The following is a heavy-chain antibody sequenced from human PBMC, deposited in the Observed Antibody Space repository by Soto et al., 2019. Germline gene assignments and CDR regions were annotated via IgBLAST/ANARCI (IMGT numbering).Heavy chain of an antibody. CDR1: GGSFSGYY. V-gene: IGHV4-34*01. Sequence: SETLSLTCAVYGGSFSGYYWSWIRQPPGKGLEWIGEINHSGSTNYNPSLKSRVTISVDTSKNQFSLKLSSVTAADTAVYYCARGRGLKWWELLYAFDIWGQGTMVTVSS. D-gene: IGHD2-15*01. CDR3: ARGRGLKWWELLYAFDI. J-gene: IGHJ3*02. CDR2: INHSGST.